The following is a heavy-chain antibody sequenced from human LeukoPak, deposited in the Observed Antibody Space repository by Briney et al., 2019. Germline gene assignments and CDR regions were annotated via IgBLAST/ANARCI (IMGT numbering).Heavy chain of an antibody. Sequence: PSETLSLTCTVSGGSISSSSYYWGWIRQPPGKGLEWIGSMYYSGSTYYNPSLKSRVTISVDTSENQFSLKLSSVTAADTAVYYCATSPPTYYYDSSGRANWGQGTLVTVSS. D-gene: IGHD3-22*01. J-gene: IGHJ4*02. V-gene: IGHV4-39*01. CDR1: GGSISSSSYY. CDR3: ATSPPTYYYDSSGRAN. CDR2: MYYSGST.